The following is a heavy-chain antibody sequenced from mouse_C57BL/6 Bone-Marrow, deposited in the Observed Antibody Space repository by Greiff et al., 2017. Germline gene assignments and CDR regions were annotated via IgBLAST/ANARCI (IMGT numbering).Heavy chain of an antibody. Sequence: QVQLQQSGAELVRPGASVTLSCKASGYTFTDYEMHWVKQTPVHGLEWIGAIDPETGGTAYNQKFKGKAILTADKASSTAYMELRSLTSEDSAVYYCTYPYGSSYGFAYWGQGTLVTVSA. J-gene: IGHJ3*01. V-gene: IGHV1-15*01. D-gene: IGHD1-1*01. CDR3: TYPYGSSYGFAY. CDR1: GYTFTDYE. CDR2: IDPETGGT.